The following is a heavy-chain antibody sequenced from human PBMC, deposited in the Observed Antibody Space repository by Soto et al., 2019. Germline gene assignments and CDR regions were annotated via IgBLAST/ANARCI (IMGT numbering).Heavy chain of an antibody. Sequence: SETLSLTCAVSGGSISSSNWWSWVRQPPGKGLEWIGGIYHSGTTTYNPSLKSRVTISVDTSKKQLSLRLSSVTAADTAVYYCARLHCDSPNCVPLDPWGQGTLVTVSS. CDR2: IYHSGTT. CDR1: GGSISSSNW. D-gene: IGHD2-2*01. CDR3: ARLHCDSPNCVPLDP. J-gene: IGHJ5*02. V-gene: IGHV4-4*02.